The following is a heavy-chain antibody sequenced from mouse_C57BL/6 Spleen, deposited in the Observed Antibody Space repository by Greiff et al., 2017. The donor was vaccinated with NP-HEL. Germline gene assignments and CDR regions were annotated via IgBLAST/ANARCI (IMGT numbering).Heavy chain of an antibody. CDR2: INPSTGGT. V-gene: IGHV1-42*01. Sequence: EVQLQQSGPELVKPGASVKISCKASGYSFTGYYMNWVKQSPEKSLEWIGEINPSTGGTTYNQKFKAKATLTVDKSSSTAYMQLKSLTSEDSAVYYCARGAPIYYDYDVDYWGQGTTLTVSS. J-gene: IGHJ2*01. CDR1: GYSFTGYY. CDR3: ARGAPIYYDYDVDY. D-gene: IGHD2-4*01.